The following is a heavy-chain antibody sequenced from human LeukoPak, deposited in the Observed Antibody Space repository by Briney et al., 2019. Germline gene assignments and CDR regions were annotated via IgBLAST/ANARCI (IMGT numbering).Heavy chain of an antibody. CDR3: ASGQSSGWYAFDY. V-gene: IGHV4-39*07. J-gene: IGHJ4*02. D-gene: IGHD6-19*01. CDR1: GGFISSNSYY. Sequence: SETLSLTCTVSGGFISSNSYYWAWFRQPPGKGLEWIGSVYYAGTIYYNPSLKSRVTVSVDTSKTQFSLELSSVTAADTAVYYCASGQSSGWYAFDYWGQGTLVTVSS. CDR2: VYYAGTI.